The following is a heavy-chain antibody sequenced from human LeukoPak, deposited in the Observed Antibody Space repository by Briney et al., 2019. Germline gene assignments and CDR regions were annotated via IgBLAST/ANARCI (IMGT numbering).Heavy chain of an antibody. CDR3: AKGTMIVGIDY. D-gene: IGHD3-22*01. Sequence: GGSLRLSCATSGFTFSSYGMHWVRQAPGKGPEWVAVISYDGSNKYYADSVKGRFTISRDNSKNTLYLQMNSLRAEDTAVYCCAKGTMIVGIDYWGQGTLVTVSS. CDR1: GFTFSSYG. CDR2: ISYDGSNK. J-gene: IGHJ4*02. V-gene: IGHV3-30*18.